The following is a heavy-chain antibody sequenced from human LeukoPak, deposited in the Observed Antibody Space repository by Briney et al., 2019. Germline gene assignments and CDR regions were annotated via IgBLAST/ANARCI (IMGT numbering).Heavy chain of an antibody. CDR2: IYHSGST. V-gene: IGHV4-38-2*02. CDR1: GYSISSGYY. D-gene: IGHD3-22*01. Sequence: SETLSLTCTVSGYSISSGYYWGWIRQPPGKGLEWIGSIYHSGSTYYNPSLKSRVTISVDTSKNQFSLKLSSVTAADTAVYYCARGRIPYYYDSSGPGVGFDYWGQGTLVTVSS. CDR3: ARGRIPYYYDSSGPGVGFDY. J-gene: IGHJ4*02.